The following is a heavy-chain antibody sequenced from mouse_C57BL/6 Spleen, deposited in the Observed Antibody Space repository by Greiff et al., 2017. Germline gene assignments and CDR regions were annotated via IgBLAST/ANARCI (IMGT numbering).Heavy chain of an antibody. CDR1: GYTFTSYW. V-gene: IGHV1-59*01. D-gene: IGHD2-5*01. Sequence: QVQLQQPGAELVRPGTSVKLSCKASGYTFTSYWMHWVKQRPGQGLEWIGVIDPSDSYTNYNQKFKGKATLTVDTSSSTAYMQLSSLTSEDSAVYYCARRRSYSNYAYYFDYWGQGTTLTVSS. CDR3: ARRRSYSNYAYYFDY. CDR2: IDPSDSYT. J-gene: IGHJ2*01.